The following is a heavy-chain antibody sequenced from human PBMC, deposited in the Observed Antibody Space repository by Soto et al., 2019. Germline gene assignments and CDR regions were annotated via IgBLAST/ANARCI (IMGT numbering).Heavy chain of an antibody. Sequence: GASVKVSCKASGGTFSSYAISWVRQAPGQGLEWMGGIIPIFGTANYAQKFQGRVTITADESTSTAYMELSSLRSEDTAVYYCARDGIAVAGTSYYYYGMHVCGQGTTVTVYS. D-gene: IGHD6-19*01. CDR2: IIPIFGTA. V-gene: IGHV1-69*13. CDR3: ARDGIAVAGTSYYYYGMHV. J-gene: IGHJ6*02. CDR1: GGTFSSYA.